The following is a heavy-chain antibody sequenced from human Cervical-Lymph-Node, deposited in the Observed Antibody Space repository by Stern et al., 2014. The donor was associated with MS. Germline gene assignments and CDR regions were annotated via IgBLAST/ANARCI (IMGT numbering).Heavy chain of an antibody. Sequence: QVQLQESGPGLVKPSETLSLTCTVSGESIAGYYWNWIRQPPGKGLEWIGYIYYSGYPTYNPSLKSRVTISLDTSKSHFSLKVTSVTAADTAIYYCARQKWDRDTYFEYWGQGSLVTVSS. CDR3: ARQKWDRDTYFEY. CDR1: GESIAGYY. V-gene: IGHV4-59*08. D-gene: IGHD1-26*01. CDR2: IYYSGYP. J-gene: IGHJ4*02.